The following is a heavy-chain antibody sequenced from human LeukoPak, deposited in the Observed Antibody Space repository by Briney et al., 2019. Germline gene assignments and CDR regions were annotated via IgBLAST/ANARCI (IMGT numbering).Heavy chain of an antibody. J-gene: IGHJ4*02. CDR1: GFTFSSYA. V-gene: IGHV3-30*14. CDR2: ISNDGSTK. D-gene: IGHD6-19*01. CDR3: ARAKAVAVFDY. Sequence: GGSLRLSCAVSGFTFSSYAMHWVRQAPGKGLEWVAIISNDGSTKYYADSVKGRLTISRDNSKNTLYLQMNSLRAEDTAVYYCARAKAVAVFDYWGQGTLVTVSS.